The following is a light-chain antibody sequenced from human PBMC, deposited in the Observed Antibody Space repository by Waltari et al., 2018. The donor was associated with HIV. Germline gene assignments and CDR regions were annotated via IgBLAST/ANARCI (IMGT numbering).Light chain of an antibody. V-gene: IGKV1-9*01. Sequence: DIQLTQSPSFLSASVGDRVTVACRASQDISDFLAWYQQKPGIAPRLLIYDASTLYAGVPSRFRGSGSGTEFTLTNSSLQPEDFASYYCQQLHTFPLTFGGGTKV. CDR2: DAS. J-gene: IGKJ4*01. CDR3: QQLHTFPLT. CDR1: QDISDF.